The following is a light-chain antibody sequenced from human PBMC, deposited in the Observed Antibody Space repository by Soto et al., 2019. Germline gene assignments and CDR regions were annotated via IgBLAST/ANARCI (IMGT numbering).Light chain of an antibody. Sequence: SYELTQPPSVSVAQGKTARITCGGYNIGSKSVHWYQQKPGQAPVLVIYYDSDRPSGIPERFSGSNSGNTATLTISRVEAGDEADYYCQVWDSSSGYVFGTGTKLTVL. CDR1: NIGSKS. CDR3: QVWDSSSGYV. CDR2: YDS. J-gene: IGLJ1*01. V-gene: IGLV3-21*04.